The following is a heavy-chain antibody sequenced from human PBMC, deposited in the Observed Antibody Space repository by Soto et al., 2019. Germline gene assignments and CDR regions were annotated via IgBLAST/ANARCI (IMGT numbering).Heavy chain of an antibody. J-gene: IGHJ6*02. V-gene: IGHV1-8*01. CDR2: MNPNSGNT. CDR1: GYTFNSYD. Sequence: QVQLVQSGAEVKKPGASVKVSCKASGYTFNSYDINWVRQATGQGLEWMGWMNPNSGNTGCAQKFQGRVTMTRSTSGSTAYMELSRLRSEATAVYYCAREGARGMEVWVPGRTVTVS. CDR3: AREGARGMEV.